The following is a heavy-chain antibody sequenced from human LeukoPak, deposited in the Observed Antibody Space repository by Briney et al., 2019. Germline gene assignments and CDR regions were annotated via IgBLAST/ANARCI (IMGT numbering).Heavy chain of an antibody. D-gene: IGHD6-13*01. Sequence: ASVKVSCKASGYTFTSYGINWVRQATGQGLEWMGWMNPNSGNTGYAQKFQGRVTMTRNTSISTAYMELSSLRSEDTAVYYCARAGAGYSSSEDYYYYGMDVWGQGTTVTVSS. CDR3: ARAGAGYSSSEDYYYYGMDV. J-gene: IGHJ6*02. CDR1: GYTFTSYG. CDR2: MNPNSGNT. V-gene: IGHV1-8*02.